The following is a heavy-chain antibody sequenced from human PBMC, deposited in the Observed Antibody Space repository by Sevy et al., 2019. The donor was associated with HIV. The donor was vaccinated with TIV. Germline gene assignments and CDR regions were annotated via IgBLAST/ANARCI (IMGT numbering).Heavy chain of an antibody. V-gene: IGHV4-34*01. D-gene: IGHD3-3*01. Sequence: SETLSLTCAVYGGSFSGYYWSWIRQPPGKGLEWIGEINHSGSTNYNPSLKSRVTISVDTSKNQFSLKLSSVTAADTAVYYCARGVLPSYDFWSGSSYYGMDVWGQGTTVTVSS. CDR1: GGSFSGYY. J-gene: IGHJ6*02. CDR3: ARGVLPSYDFWSGSSYYGMDV. CDR2: INHSGST.